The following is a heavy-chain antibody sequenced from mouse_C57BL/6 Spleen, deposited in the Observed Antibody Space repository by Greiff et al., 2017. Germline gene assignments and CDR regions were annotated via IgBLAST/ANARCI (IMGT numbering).Heavy chain of an antibody. D-gene: IGHD1-1*01. CDR1: GYSFTGYY. CDR3: ASSKSTTVVAPYYYAMDY. CDR2: INPSTGGT. V-gene: IGHV1-42*01. Sequence: EVQLQQSGPELVKPGASVKISCKASGYSFTGYYMNWVKQSPEKSLEWIGEINPSTGGTTYNQKFKAKATLTVDKSSSTAYMQLKSLTSEDSAVYYCASSKSTTVVAPYYYAMDYWGQGTSVTVSS. J-gene: IGHJ4*01.